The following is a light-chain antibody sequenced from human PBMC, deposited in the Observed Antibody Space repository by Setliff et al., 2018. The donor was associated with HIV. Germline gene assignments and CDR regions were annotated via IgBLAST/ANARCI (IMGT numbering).Light chain of an antibody. CDR3: GTWDTTLSVYV. J-gene: IGLJ1*01. Sequence: QSVLTQPPSVSAAPRQKVTISCSGSSSNIGNNYVSWYQHPPGTAPKLLIYEDNKRPSGIPGRFSGSKSGASATLAITGLQTGDEADYYCGTWDTTLSVYVFGSGTKVTVL. V-gene: IGLV1-51*02. CDR1: SSNIGNNY. CDR2: EDN.